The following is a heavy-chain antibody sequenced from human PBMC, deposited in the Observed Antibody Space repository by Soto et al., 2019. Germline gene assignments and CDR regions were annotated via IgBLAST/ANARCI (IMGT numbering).Heavy chain of an antibody. V-gene: IGHV1-3*01. CDR2: INAGNGNT. D-gene: IGHD6-13*01. J-gene: IGHJ5*02. Sequence: QVPLVQSGPEVKKPGASVKVSCKASGYTFTTYAIHWVRQAPGQSLEWMGWINAGNGNTKYSQNFQGRVDITRDTSASTAYMELSSLRSEDTAVYYCARGLAAAGTIGWFDPWGQGTLVTVSS. CDR3: ARGLAAAGTIGWFDP. CDR1: GYTFTTYA.